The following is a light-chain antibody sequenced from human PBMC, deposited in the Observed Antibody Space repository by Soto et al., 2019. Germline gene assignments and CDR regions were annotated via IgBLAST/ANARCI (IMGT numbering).Light chain of an antibody. CDR3: QQYDGSPPWT. CDR1: QSVSSTS. V-gene: IGKV3-20*01. J-gene: IGKJ1*01. Sequence: EIVLTQSPGTLSFSPGERATLSCRASQSVSSTSLAWYQQKPGQAPRLLIYGASNRATGIPDRFSGGGSGTDFTLTISRLEPEDFAVYYCQQYDGSPPWTFGLGTKVDIK. CDR2: GAS.